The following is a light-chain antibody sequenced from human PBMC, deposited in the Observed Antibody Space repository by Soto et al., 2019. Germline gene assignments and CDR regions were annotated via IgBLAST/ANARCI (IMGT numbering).Light chain of an antibody. CDR1: SSDIGGYKY. Sequence: QSALTQPASVSGSPGQSITISWTGTSSDIGGYKYVSWYQQHPGKAPKLMIYEVSNRPSGVSNRFSGSKSGNTASLTISGLQAEDEADYYCSSYTSSSTVVFGGGTKLTVL. CDR3: SSYTSSSTVV. CDR2: EVS. J-gene: IGLJ2*01. V-gene: IGLV2-14*01.